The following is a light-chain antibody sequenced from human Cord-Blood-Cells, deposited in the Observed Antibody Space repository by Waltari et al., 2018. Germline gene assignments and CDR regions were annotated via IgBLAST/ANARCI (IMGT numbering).Light chain of an antibody. CDR1: QSVSSY. V-gene: IGKV3-11*01. CDR2: DAS. CDR3: QQRSNWPPVA. J-gene: IGKJ4*01. Sequence: EIVLTQSPATLSLSPGERPTLSCRASQSVSSYLAWYQQKPGQAAMLLIYDASNRSTGIPARFSGRGSGTDFTLTISSLEPEDFAVYYCQQRSNWPPVAFGGGTNLEIK.